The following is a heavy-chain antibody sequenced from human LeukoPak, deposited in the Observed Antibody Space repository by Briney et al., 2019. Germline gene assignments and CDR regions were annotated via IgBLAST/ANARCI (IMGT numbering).Heavy chain of an antibody. CDR3: VREGNEVLTKNFDY. CDR1: GFTFSGYY. V-gene: IGHV1-2*02. Sequence: ASVKVSCKASGFTFSGYYIHWVRQAPGQGLEWMGYINPHSGVTSFPQKFQGRVTLSTDTSISAAYMELSSLISDDTAMYYCVREGNEVLTKNFDYWGQGALVTVSS. J-gene: IGHJ4*02. D-gene: IGHD4/OR15-4a*01. CDR2: INPHSGVT.